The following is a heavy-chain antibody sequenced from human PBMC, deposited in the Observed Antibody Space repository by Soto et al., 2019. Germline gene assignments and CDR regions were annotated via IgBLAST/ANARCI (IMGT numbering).Heavy chain of an antibody. J-gene: IGHJ4*02. CDR2: IYYSGST. V-gene: IGHV4-31*03. CDR1: GGSISSGGYY. D-gene: IGHD2-21*02. CDR3: ARANIVVVTAILDY. Sequence: SETLSLTCTVSGGSISSGGYYWSWIRQHPGKGLEWIGYIYYSGSTYYNPSLKSRVTISVDTSKNQFSLKLSSVTAADTAVYYCARANIVVVTAILDYWGXGTLVTVAS.